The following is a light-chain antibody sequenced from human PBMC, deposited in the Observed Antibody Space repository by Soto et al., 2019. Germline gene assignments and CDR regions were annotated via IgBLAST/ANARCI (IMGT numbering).Light chain of an antibody. J-gene: IGKJ1*01. CDR3: HQYNNWGT. CDR1: LSVSSY. CDR2: DAS. V-gene: IGKV3-11*01. Sequence: VVLTQSPATLSLSPGERATLSCRASLSVSSYLAWYQQKPGQAPRLLIYDASNRAAGIPARFSGSGSGTEFTLTISSLQAEDFAVYYCHQYNNWGTFGQGTKVDNK.